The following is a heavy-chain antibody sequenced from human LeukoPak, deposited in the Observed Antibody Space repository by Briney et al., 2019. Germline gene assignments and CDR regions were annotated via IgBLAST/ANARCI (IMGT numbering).Heavy chain of an antibody. CDR2: ISGSGGST. Sequence: PGGSLRLSCAASGFTFSSYAISWVRQAPGKGLEWVSAISGSGGSTYYADSVKGRFTISRDNSKNTLYLQMNSLRAEDTAVYYCAKAEWEPSHFDYWGQGTLVTVSS. D-gene: IGHD1-26*01. V-gene: IGHV3-23*01. CDR1: GFTFSSYA. CDR3: AKAEWEPSHFDY. J-gene: IGHJ4*02.